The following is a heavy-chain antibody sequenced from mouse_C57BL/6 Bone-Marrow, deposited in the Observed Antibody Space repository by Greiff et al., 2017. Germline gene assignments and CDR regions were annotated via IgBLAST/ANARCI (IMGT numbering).Heavy chain of an antibody. V-gene: IGHV1-52*01. CDR3: ARDYYGSSYWYFDV. D-gene: IGHD1-1*01. Sequence: VQLQQPGAELVRPGSSVKLSCKASGYTFTSYWMHWVKQRPIQGLEWIGNIDPSDRETHYNQKFKDKATLTVDKSSSTAYMQLSSLTSEDSAVYYCARDYYGSSYWYFDVWGTGTTVTVSS. CDR1: GYTFTSYW. CDR2: IDPSDRET. J-gene: IGHJ1*03.